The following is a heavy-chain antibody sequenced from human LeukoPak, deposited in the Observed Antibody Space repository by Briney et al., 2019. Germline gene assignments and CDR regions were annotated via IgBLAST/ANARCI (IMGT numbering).Heavy chain of an antibody. V-gene: IGHV4-39*07. Sequence: PSETLSLTCTVSGGSIISSTYYWGWIRQPPGKGLEWIGSINYNGNTYYNPSLNSRFTISVDTSKNQFSLKLSSVTAADTAVYYCARGPPDCSSTSCYAFDAFDIWGQGTMVTVYS. CDR3: ARGPPDCSSTSCYAFDAFDI. D-gene: IGHD2-2*01. J-gene: IGHJ3*02. CDR1: GGSIISSTYY. CDR2: INYNGNT.